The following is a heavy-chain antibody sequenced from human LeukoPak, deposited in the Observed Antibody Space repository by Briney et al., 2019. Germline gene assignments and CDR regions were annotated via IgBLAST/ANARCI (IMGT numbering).Heavy chain of an antibody. Sequence: GRSLRLSCAASGFTLSSYGMHWVRQAPGKGLEGVAVIWHDGSNKYYADSVKGRFTISRDNSKKTLYLQMNSLRADDTAVYYLAKGKWGRGPGAMNFDYWGQGTLVTVSS. J-gene: IGHJ4*02. D-gene: IGHD2-2*01. CDR3: AKGKWGRGPGAMNFDY. V-gene: IGHV3-33*06. CDR1: GFTLSSYG. CDR2: IWHDGSNK.